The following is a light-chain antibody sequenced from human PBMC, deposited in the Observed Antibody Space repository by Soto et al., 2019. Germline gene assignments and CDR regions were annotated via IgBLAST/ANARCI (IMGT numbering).Light chain of an antibody. CDR2: AAS. V-gene: IGKV1-39*01. CDR1: QSISSY. Sequence: DIQMTQSPSSLSASVGDRVTITCRASQSISSYLNWYQQKPGKAPKLLIYAASSLQSGVPSRFGGSGSGTDFTLTISSLQPEDFATYYCQQRGTFGQGTKVEIK. CDR3: QQRGT. J-gene: IGKJ1*01.